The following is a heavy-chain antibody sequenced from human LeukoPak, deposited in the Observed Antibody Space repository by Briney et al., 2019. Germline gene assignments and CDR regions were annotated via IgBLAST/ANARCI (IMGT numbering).Heavy chain of an antibody. CDR2: ISAYNGNT. Sequence: GASVKVSCKASGYTFTSYGISWVRQAPGQGLEWMGWISAYNGNTNYAQKLQGRVTMTTDTSTSTPYMELRSLRSDDTAVYYCAKMDSAGNFDYWGQGTLVTVSS. V-gene: IGHV1-18*01. J-gene: IGHJ4*02. D-gene: IGHD6-13*01. CDR3: AKMDSAGNFDY. CDR1: GYTFTSYG.